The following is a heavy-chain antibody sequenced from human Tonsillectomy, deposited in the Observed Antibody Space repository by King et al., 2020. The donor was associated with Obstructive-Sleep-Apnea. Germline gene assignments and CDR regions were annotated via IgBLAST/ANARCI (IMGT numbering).Heavy chain of an antibody. J-gene: IGHJ4*02. D-gene: IGHD3-22*01. CDR2: IYYSGNT. CDR3: ARLTGYYYPFDC. V-gene: IGHV4-39*07. CDR1: GGSISSSRYY. Sequence: QLQESGPGLVKPSETLSLTCSVSGGSISSSRYYWGWIRPPPGKGLEWIGSIYYSGNTYYNPSLKSRVTLSLDTSENHFSLKLSSVTAADTAVYYCARLTGYYYPFDCWGQGTLVTVSS.